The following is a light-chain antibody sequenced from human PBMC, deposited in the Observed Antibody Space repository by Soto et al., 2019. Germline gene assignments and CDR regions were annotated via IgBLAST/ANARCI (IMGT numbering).Light chain of an antibody. CDR2: AAS. V-gene: IGKV1-9*01. CDR1: QGISSY. CDR3: QQLNSYPFLT. J-gene: IGKJ4*01. Sequence: DIQLTQSPSFLSASVGDRVTITCRASQGISSYLAWYQQKPGKAPKLLIYAASTLQSGVPSRFSGSGSGTEVTLTISSLQPEDFETYYCQQLNSYPFLTFGGGTKVEIK.